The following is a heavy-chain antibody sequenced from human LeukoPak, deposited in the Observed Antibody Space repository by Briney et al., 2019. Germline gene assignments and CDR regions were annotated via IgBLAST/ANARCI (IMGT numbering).Heavy chain of an antibody. Sequence: GGSLRLSCAASGFTFSDYAMHWVRQAPGKGLEYVSAISNNGGGTYYANSVEGRFTISRDNSKNTVYLQMGSLRGEDMAVYYCARELGGSSWYDYWGQGTLVNVSS. V-gene: IGHV3-64*01. CDR2: ISNNGGGT. J-gene: IGHJ4*02. D-gene: IGHD6-13*01. CDR3: ARELGGSSWYDY. CDR1: GFTFSDYA.